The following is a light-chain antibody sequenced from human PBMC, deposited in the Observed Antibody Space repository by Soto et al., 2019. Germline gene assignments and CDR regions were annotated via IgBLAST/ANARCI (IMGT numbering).Light chain of an antibody. CDR1: QGISSY. CDR2: AAS. J-gene: IGKJ1*01. CDR3: QQYYSYPLT. Sequence: AIRMTQSPSSLSASTGDRVTITCRASQGISSYLAWYQQKPGKAPKLLIYAASTLQSGVPSRFSGSGSWTDFTLTISSLQSEDFATYYCQQYYSYPLTFGQGTKVQIK. V-gene: IGKV1-8*01.